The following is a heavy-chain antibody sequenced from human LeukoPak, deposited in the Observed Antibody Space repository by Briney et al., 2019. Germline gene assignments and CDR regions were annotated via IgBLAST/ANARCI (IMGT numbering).Heavy chain of an antibody. CDR2: ISAYNGNT. D-gene: IGHD6-19*01. J-gene: IGHJ4*02. Sequence: ASVKVSCKASGYTFTSYGISWVRQAPGQGLEWMGWISAYNGNTNYTQKLQGRVTMTTDTSTSTAYMELRSLGSDDTAVYYCARGEQWLATPSVLDYWGQGTLVTVSS. CDR3: ARGEQWLATPSVLDY. V-gene: IGHV1-18*01. CDR1: GYTFTSYG.